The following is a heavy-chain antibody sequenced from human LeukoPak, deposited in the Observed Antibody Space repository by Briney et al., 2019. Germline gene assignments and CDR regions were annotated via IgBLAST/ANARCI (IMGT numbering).Heavy chain of an antibody. J-gene: IGHJ4*02. CDR2: IYYSGST. CDR3: ARVVTIFGVAQNFDY. V-gene: IGHV4-59*08. Sequence: SETLSLTCTVSGGSISSYYWSWIRQPPGKGLEWIGYIYYSGSTYYNPSLKSRVTISVDTSKNQFSLKLSSVTAADTAVYYCARVVTIFGVAQNFDYWGQGTLVTVSS. D-gene: IGHD3-3*01. CDR1: GGSISSYY.